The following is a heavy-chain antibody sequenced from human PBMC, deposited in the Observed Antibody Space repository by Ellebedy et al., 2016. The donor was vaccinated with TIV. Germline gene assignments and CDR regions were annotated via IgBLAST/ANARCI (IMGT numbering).Heavy chain of an antibody. J-gene: IGHJ4*02. CDR2: ISSSGVST. V-gene: IGHV3-23*01. CDR3: AKLDSSGYYYGRFDY. Sequence: GGSLRLPCAASRFTFSNYDMHWVRQAPGRGLEWVSSISSSGVSTDYADSVRGRVTISRDNSKNTLYLQMNSLRADDTALYYCAKLDSSGYYYGRFDYWGQGTLVTVSS. CDR1: RFTFSNYD. D-gene: IGHD3-22*01.